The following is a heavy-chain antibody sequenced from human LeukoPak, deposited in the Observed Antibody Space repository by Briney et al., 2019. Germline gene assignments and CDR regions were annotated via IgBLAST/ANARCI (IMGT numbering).Heavy chain of an antibody. J-gene: IGHJ4*02. V-gene: IGHV3-30-3*01. CDR2: ISYDGSNK. CDR3: ARGGVYSSGFYYLYYFDY. Sequence: GGSLRLSCVASGFTSSSYAMHWVRQAPGKGLEWVALISYDGSNKYYADSVKGRFTISRDNSKNTLYLQMNSLRAEDTAVYYCARGGVYSSGFYYLYYFDYWGQGTLVTVSS. D-gene: IGHD6-19*01. CDR1: GFTSSSYA.